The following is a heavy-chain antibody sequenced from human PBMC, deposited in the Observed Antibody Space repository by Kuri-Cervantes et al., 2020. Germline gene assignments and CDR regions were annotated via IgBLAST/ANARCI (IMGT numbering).Heavy chain of an antibody. CDR2: YDESNN. CDR1: GFTFSSYD. V-gene: IGHV3-30*01. J-gene: IGHJ4*02. D-gene: IGHD6-6*01. Sequence: GESLKISCAASGFTFSSYDMHWVRQAPGKGLEWVASYDESNNFYADSVKGRFTISRDNAKNSLYLQMNSLTTEDTAFYYCAKGIGQYSSSFPDYWGQGTLVTVSS. CDR3: AKGIGQYSSSFPDY.